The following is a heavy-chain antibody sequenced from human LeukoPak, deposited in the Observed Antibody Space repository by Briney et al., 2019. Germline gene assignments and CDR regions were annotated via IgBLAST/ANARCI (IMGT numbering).Heavy chain of an antibody. D-gene: IGHD3-16*01. CDR1: GFSFSDYY. J-gene: IGHJ4*02. V-gene: IGHV3-11*04. CDR3: ARFGSGWGSFDF. CDR2: TSSRGDIR. Sequence: GGSLRLSCAASGFSFSDYYMSWIRQAPGKGLEWVSYTSSRGDIRYYADSVKGRFTISRDSAKNLLYLQMNSLRAEDTAVYYCARFGSGWGSFDFWGQGTLVTASP.